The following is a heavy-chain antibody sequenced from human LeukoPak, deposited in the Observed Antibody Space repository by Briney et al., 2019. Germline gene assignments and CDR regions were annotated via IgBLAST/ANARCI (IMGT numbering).Heavy chain of an antibody. D-gene: IGHD6-13*01. Sequence: SETLSLTCTVSGGSISSYYWSWIRQPPGKGLEWIGYIYYSGSTNYNPSLKSRVTISVDTSKNQFSLKLSSVTAADTAVYYCARASIAAALSADYWGQGILVTVSS. J-gene: IGHJ4*02. CDR3: ARASIAAALSADY. CDR1: GGSISSYY. V-gene: IGHV4-59*01. CDR2: IYYSGST.